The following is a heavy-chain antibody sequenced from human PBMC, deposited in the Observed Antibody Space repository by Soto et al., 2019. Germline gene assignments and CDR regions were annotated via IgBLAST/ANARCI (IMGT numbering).Heavy chain of an antibody. CDR2: INNDGSDT. V-gene: IGHV3-74*01. CDR1: GFTFSNYW. J-gene: IGHJ4*02. CDR3: ARDFKGLG. Sequence: EVQLVESGGGLVQPGGSLRLSCAASGFTFSNYWMHWVRQAPGKGLVWVSGINNDGSDTRYADSVKGRFTVSRDNAINTGFLQWHSLRADDTGVYYCARDFKGLGWGQGTLVTVSS.